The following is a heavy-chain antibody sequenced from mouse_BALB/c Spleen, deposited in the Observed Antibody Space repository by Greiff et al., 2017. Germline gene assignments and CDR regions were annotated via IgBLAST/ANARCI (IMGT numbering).Heavy chain of an antibody. CDR1: GYSFTGYN. CDR3: AREGNYSAMDY. V-gene: IGHV1-39*01. D-gene: IGHD2-1*01. J-gene: IGHJ4*01. CDR2: IDPYYGGT. Sequence: VQLQQSVPELVKPGASVKISCKASGYSFTGYNMNWVKQSNGKSLEWLGNIDPYYGGTSYNQKFKGQATLTVDKASGTAYMQLKSLASEESAVYYCAREGNYSAMDYWGQGTSGTVAA.